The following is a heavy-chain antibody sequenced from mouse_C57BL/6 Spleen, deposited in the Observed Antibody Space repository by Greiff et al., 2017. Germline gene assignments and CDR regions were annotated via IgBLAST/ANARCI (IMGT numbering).Heavy chain of an antibody. J-gene: IGHJ2*01. Sequence: EVKLVESGAELVKPGASVKLSCTASGFNIKDYYMHWVKQRTEQGLEWIGRIDPEDGETKYAPKFQGKATITADTSSNTAYLQLSSLTSEDTAVYYCAMGDSSGYVNYWGQGTTLTVSS. D-gene: IGHD3-2*02. V-gene: IGHV14-2*01. CDR2: IDPEDGET. CDR3: AMGDSSGYVNY. CDR1: GFNIKDYY.